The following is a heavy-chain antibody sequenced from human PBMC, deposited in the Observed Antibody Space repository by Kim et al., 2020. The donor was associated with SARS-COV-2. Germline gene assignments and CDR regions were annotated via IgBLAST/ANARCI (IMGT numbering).Heavy chain of an antibody. V-gene: IGHV3-74*01. J-gene: IGHJ4*01. CDR1: GFTFSTYW. D-gene: IGHD6-19*01. Sequence: GGSLRLSCAASGFTFSTYWMHWVRRAPGKGPVWVSRMNGDGTSTSYADSVKGRFTISRDNAKNTLYLQMNSLRVEDTAVYYCVGGSSGFVHYWGQEPWSPSPQ. CDR3: VGGSSGFVHY. CDR2: MNGDGTST.